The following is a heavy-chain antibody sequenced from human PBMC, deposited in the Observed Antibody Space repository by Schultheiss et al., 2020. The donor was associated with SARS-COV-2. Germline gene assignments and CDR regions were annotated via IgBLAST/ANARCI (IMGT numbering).Heavy chain of an antibody. CDR2: IYYSGST. J-gene: IGHJ4*02. Sequence: SQTLSLTCTVSGGSVSSGSYYWNWIRQPPGKGLEWIGYIYYSGSTNYNPSLKSRVTISVDTSKNQFSLKLSSVTAADTAVYYCASSFYDSSGYYEDYWGQGTLVTVSS. D-gene: IGHD3-22*01. CDR3: ASSFYDSSGYYEDY. CDR1: GGSVSSGSYY. V-gene: IGHV4-61*01.